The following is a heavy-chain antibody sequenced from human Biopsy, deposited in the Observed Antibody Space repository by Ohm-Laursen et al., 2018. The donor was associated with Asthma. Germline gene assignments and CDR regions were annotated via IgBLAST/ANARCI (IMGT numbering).Heavy chain of an antibody. CDR2: THHSGYT. J-gene: IGHJ6*02. CDR1: GGSFSSNY. V-gene: IGHV4-34*01. CDR3: ARGSSSRLSQWELLVSGGKRAHSYYGMDV. D-gene: IGHD1-26*01. Sequence: PSDTLSLTCVVYGGSFSSNYWSWIRQTPGKGLERLGDTHHSGYTNYNPSLRSRLTLSVDTSKNQFSLRLTSVTAADTAVYYCARGSSSRLSQWELLVSGGKRAHSYYGMDVWGQGTTVTVSS.